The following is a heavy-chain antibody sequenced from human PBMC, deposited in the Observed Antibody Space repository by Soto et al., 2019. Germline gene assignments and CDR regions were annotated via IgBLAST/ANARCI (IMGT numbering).Heavy chain of an antibody. CDR2: IYYSGST. CDR1: GGSVSSGSYY. Sequence: QVQLQESGPGLVKPSETLSLTCTVSGGSVSSGSYYWSWIRQPPGKGLEWIGYIYYSGSTNYNPSLKSRVTISVDTSKHQFSLKLSSVTAADTAVYYCARGAEKSDYDYVWGSYRYRYFDYWGQGTLVTVSS. CDR3: ARGAEKSDYDYVWGSYRYRYFDY. V-gene: IGHV4-61*01. J-gene: IGHJ4*02. D-gene: IGHD3-16*02.